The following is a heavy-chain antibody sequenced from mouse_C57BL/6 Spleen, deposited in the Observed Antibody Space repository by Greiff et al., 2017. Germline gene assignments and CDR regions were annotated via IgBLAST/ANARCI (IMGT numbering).Heavy chain of an antibody. CDR3: ARDREDYYGSRGAMYY. Sequence: VQLQQSGPELVKPGDSVKISCKASGYSFTGYFMNWVMQSHGKSLEWIGRINPYNGDTFYNQKFTGKATLTVDKSSSTAHMELRSLTSEDSAVYYCARDREDYYGSRGAMYYWGQGTSVTVSS. CDR2: INPYNGDT. V-gene: IGHV1-20*01. CDR1: GYSFTGYF. J-gene: IGHJ4*01. D-gene: IGHD1-1*01.